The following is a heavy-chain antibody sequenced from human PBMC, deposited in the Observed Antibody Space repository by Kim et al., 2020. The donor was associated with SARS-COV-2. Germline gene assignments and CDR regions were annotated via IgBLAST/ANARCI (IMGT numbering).Heavy chain of an antibody. J-gene: IGHJ3*02. CDR3: ARRRLNDAYDI. V-gene: IGHV4-39*01. CDR1: GGPISTSGYD. Sequence: SETLSLTCTVSGGPISTSGYDWGWIRQPPGKGLEWIGSIYYSGVTYNNPSLKSRDTISADRSKNQFSLKLSSVTATDTAVYYCARRRLNDAYDIWGRGTMVIVSS. CDR2: IYYSGVT.